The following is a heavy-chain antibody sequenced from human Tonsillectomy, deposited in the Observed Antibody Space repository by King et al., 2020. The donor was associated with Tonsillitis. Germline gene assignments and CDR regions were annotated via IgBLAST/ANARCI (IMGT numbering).Heavy chain of an antibody. CDR3: ARLTEYYDSSGYVWFAP. V-gene: IGHV3-7*01. D-gene: IGHD3-22*01. J-gene: IGHJ5*02. CDR2: IKQDGSEK. CDR1: GFTFSSYW. Sequence: VQLVQSGGGLVQPGGSLRLSCAASGFTFSSYWMSWVRQAPGKGLEWVANIKQDGSEKYYVDSVKGRFTISRDNAKNSLYLQMNRLRAEDTAVYYCARLTEYYDSSGYVWFAPWGQGTLVTVSS.